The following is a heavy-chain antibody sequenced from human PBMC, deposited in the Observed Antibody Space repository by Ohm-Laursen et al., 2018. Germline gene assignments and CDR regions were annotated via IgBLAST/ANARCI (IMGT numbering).Heavy chain of an antibody. D-gene: IGHD3-22*01. CDR3: AREEGTYYDSGGPAARVTDY. J-gene: IGHJ4*02. CDR1: GYTFTGYY. Sequence: ASVKVSCNTSGYTFTGYYMHWVRQAPGQGLEWMGIINPSSRTTSYAQKFQGRVTVTMDTSTSTVYMVLSSLRSEDTAVYYCAREEGTYYDSGGPAARVTDYWGQGTLVTVSS. CDR2: INPSSRTT. V-gene: IGHV1-46*01.